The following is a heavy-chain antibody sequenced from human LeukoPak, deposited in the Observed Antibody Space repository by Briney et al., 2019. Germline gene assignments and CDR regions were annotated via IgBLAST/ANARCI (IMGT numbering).Heavy chain of an antibody. CDR3: ARDTSRRDPYFDY. J-gene: IGHJ4*02. CDR1: GFTFSSYA. CDR2: ISYDGSNK. Sequence: GGSLRLSCAASGFTFSSYAMHWVRQAPGKGLEWVAVISYDGSNKYYADSVKGRFTISRDNSKNTLYLQMNSLRAEDTAVYYCARDTSRRDPYFDYWGQGTLVTVSS. D-gene: IGHD2-2*01. V-gene: IGHV3-30-3*01.